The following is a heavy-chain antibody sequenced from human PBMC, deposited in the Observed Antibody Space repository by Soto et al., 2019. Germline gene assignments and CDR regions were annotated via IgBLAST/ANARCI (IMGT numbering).Heavy chain of an antibody. CDR2: IIPILGIA. CDR1: GGTFSSYT. CDR3: AMYYYGSGSYRFDY. V-gene: IGHV1-69*02. J-gene: IGHJ4*02. Sequence: QVQLVQSGAEVKKPGSSVKVSCKASGGTFSSYTISWVRQAPGQGLEWMGRIIPILGIANYAQKFQGRVTXIAHKXXSTAYMELSSLRSEDTAVYYCAMYYYGSGSYRFDYWGQGTLVTVSS. D-gene: IGHD3-10*01.